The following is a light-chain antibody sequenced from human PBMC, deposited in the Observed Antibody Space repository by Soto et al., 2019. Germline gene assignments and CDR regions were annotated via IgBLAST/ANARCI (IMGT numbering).Light chain of an antibody. J-gene: IGKJ2*01. Sequence: DIQMTQSPSTLPAFVGDRVTITCRASQSISYWLAWYQQKPGNAPKLLTYGASSLESGLPLRFSGSGSGTKCTLTISSLQPDDCAHYYCQQYKTFSPTFGQGTKLEIK. CDR3: QQYKTFSPT. CDR1: QSISYW. CDR2: GAS. V-gene: IGKV1-5*01.